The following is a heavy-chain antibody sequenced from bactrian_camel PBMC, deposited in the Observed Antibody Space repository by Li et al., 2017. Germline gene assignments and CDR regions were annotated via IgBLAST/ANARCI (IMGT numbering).Heavy chain of an antibody. Sequence: HVQLVESGGGSVQPGGSLRLSCAASGFTFSAYWMYWVRQAPGNGLEWVSSINTGGGTTYYADSLKGRFTISRDNAKNTVYLQMNSLKTEDTAVYYCATSGNYHWGQGTQVTVS. CDR2: INTGGGTT. CDR3: ATSGNYH. J-gene: IGHJ4*01. D-gene: IGHD2*01. V-gene: IGHV3S1*01. CDR1: GFTFSAYW.